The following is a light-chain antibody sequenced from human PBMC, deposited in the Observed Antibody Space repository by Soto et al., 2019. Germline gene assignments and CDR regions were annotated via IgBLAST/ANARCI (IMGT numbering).Light chain of an antibody. CDR3: ISYTDRQSYL. CDR2: EVS. CDR1: SRDIGTYNL. V-gene: IGLV2-14*02. J-gene: IGLJ1*01. Sequence: QSALTQPASVSGSPGQSITISCTGTSRDIGTYNLVSWYQQHPGKAPKLMIFEVSARPSGVSNRFSGSKSGITASLTISGLQTEDEADYYCISYTDRQSYLFGTGTKLTVL.